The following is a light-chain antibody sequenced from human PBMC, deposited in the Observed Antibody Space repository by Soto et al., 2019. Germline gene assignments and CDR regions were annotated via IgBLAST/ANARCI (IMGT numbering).Light chain of an antibody. Sequence: DIQMTQSPASLSASIGDRVTITCRASQTISNYLNWYQQKSGKAPNVLISTASTLQSGVPPRFSGSASGADFTLTSSSLQPEDFTTYYCQQSYSPPWTFGQGTKVDIK. V-gene: IGKV1-39*01. CDR2: TAS. J-gene: IGKJ1*01. CDR1: QTISNY. CDR3: QQSYSPPWT.